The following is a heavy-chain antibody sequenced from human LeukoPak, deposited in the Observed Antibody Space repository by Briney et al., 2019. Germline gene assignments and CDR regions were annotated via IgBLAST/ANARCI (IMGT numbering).Heavy chain of an antibody. J-gene: IGHJ4*02. CDR2: ISYDGSNK. D-gene: IGHD6-19*01. CDR1: GFTFSTYG. Sequence: GGSLRLSCAASGFTFSTYGMHWVRQAPGKGLEWVAVISYDGSNKYYADSVKGRFTISRDNSKNTLYLQINSLRAEDTAVYYCAKDLYQWYFDYWGQGTLVTVSS. V-gene: IGHV3-30*18. CDR3: AKDLYQWYFDY.